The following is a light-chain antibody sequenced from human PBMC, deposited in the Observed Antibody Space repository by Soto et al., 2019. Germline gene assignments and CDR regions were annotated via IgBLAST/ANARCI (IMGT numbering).Light chain of an antibody. CDR1: SSNIGSNT. Sequence: QSVLTQPPSASGTPGQRVTISCSGSSSNIGSNTVNWYQQLPGTAPKLLIYSDNQRPSGVPDRFSGSKSGTSVSLAISGLQSEGEADYYCAAWDDSLNGVVFGGGTKLTVL. CDR3: AAWDDSLNGVV. V-gene: IGLV1-44*01. CDR2: SDN. J-gene: IGLJ2*01.